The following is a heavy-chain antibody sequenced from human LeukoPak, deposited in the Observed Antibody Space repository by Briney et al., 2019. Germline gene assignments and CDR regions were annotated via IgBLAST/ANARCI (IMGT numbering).Heavy chain of an antibody. CDR1: GGTFISYA. V-gene: IGHV1-69*13. D-gene: IGHD3-3*01. CDR3: AREMYYDFWSGYYGEVNWFDP. J-gene: IGHJ5*02. Sequence: SVKVSCKASGGTFISYAISWVRQAPGQGLEWMGGIIPIFGTANYAQKFQGRVTITADESTSTAYMELSSLRSEDTAVYYCAREMYYDFWSGYYGEVNWFDPWGQGTLVTVSS. CDR2: IIPIFGTA.